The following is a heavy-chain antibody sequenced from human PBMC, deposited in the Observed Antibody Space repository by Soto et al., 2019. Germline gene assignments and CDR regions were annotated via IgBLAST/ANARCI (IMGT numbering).Heavy chain of an antibody. D-gene: IGHD3-16*02. J-gene: IGHJ4*02. Sequence: GGSLRLSCAASGFIFNTYAMSWVRQAPGKGLEWVSGISGSGYTYYADSVRGRFTISRDNSKNTLYLQMNNLRAEDTAVYYCATLYDYIWGSYRRPPYYFDYWGQGTLVTVSS. CDR1: GFIFNTYA. CDR2: ISGSGYT. V-gene: IGHV3-23*01. CDR3: ATLYDYIWGSYRRPPYYFDY.